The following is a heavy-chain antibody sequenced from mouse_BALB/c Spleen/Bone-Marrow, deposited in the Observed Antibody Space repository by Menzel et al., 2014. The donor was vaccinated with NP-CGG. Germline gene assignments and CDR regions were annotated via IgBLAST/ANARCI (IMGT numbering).Heavy chain of an antibody. CDR2: INPANVNT. CDR3: ASYVYWSYFVY. D-gene: IGHD1-1*01. V-gene: IGHV14-3*02. Sequence: EVQLQESGAELVKPGASVKLSCTASGFNIKDTYMHWVKQRPEQGLEWIGRINPANVNTKYDPKFQGKATITADTSSNTAYLQLSSLTSEDTAVYYCASYVYWSYFVYWGQGTTLTVFS. CDR1: GFNIKDTY. J-gene: IGHJ2*01.